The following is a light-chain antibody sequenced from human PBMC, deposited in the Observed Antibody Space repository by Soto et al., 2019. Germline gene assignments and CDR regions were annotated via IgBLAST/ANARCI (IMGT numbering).Light chain of an antibody. J-gene: IGKJ4*01. CDR3: PERSNGVT. Sequence: EIVLTQSPATLSLSPGERATLSCRASQSINTYLAWYQQKPGQTPRLLIYDAFHSAPGIPARFSGSGSGTDFTLSITTLESEDFAVYYCPERSNGVTFGGGTKVEI. V-gene: IGKV3-11*01. CDR1: QSINTY. CDR2: DAF.